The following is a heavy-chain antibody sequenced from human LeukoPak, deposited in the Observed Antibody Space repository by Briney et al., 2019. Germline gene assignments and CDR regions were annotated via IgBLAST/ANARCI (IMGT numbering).Heavy chain of an antibody. Sequence: ASVKVSCKASGYTFTSYDINWVRQAPGQGLEWMGWINPNSGGTNYAQKFQGRVTMTRDTSISTAYMELSRLRSDDTAVYYCARDQSLHDFGGYWGQGTLVTVSS. J-gene: IGHJ4*02. CDR3: ARDQSLHDFGGY. D-gene: IGHD3-10*01. CDR2: INPNSGGT. V-gene: IGHV1-2*02. CDR1: GYTFTSYD.